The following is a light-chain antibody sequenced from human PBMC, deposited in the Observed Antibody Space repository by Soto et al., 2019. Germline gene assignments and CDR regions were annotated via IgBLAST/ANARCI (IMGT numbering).Light chain of an antibody. CDR3: QQYGSSPQT. J-gene: IGKJ1*01. CDR2: GAS. Sequence: EIVMTQSPATLSVSPGERATLSCRASQSVNTNLAWYQQKPGQAPRLLIYGASSRATGIPGRFSGSGSGTDFTLTISRLEPEDFAVYYCQQYGSSPQTFGQGTKVDIK. V-gene: IGKV3-20*01. CDR1: QSVNTN.